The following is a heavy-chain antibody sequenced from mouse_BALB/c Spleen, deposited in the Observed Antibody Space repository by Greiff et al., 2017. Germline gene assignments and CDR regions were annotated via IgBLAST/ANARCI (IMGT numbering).Heavy chain of an antibody. J-gene: IGHJ4*01. Sequence: EVQLVESGGGLVQPGGSLKLSCAASGFTFSSYTMSWVRQTPEKRLEWVAYISNGGGSTYYPDTVKGRFTISRDNAKNTLYLQMSSLKSEDTAMYYCARHDDYDDYAMDYWGQGTSVTVSS. D-gene: IGHD2-4*01. CDR3: ARHDDYDDYAMDY. CDR1: GFTFSSYT. CDR2: ISNGGGST. V-gene: IGHV5-12-2*01.